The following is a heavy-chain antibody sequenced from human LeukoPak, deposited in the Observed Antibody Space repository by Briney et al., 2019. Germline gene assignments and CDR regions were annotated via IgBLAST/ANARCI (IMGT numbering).Heavy chain of an antibody. CDR3: ARDLKAYCGGDCYYHDAFDI. V-gene: IGHV4-38-2*02. CDR2: IYHSGST. D-gene: IGHD2-21*02. J-gene: IGHJ3*02. CDR1: GYSISSGYY. Sequence: PSETLSLTCTVSGYSISSGYYWGWIRQPPGKGLEWIGSIYHSGSTYYNPSLKSRVTISVDTSKNQFSLKLSSVTAADTAVYYCARDLKAYCGGDCYYHDAFDIWGQGTMVTVSS.